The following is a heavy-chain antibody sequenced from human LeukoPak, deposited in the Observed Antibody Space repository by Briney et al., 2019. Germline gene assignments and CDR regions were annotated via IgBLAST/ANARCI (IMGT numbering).Heavy chain of an antibody. CDR3: AIRLRNDYNFDY. J-gene: IGHJ4*02. D-gene: IGHD4-11*01. CDR2: INSDGRNT. CDR1: GFTFSNYW. V-gene: IGHV3-74*01. Sequence: GGSLRLSCAVSGFTFSNYWMHWVRQAPGKGLVWVSRINSDGRNTNYADSVKGRFTISRDNAKNTLYLQMNSLRAEDTAVYYCAIRLRNDYNFDYWGQGTLVTVSS.